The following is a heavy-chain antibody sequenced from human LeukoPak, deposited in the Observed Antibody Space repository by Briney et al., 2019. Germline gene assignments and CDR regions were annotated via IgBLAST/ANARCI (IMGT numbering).Heavy chain of an antibody. D-gene: IGHD3-3*01. CDR1: GYTFTSNG. V-gene: IGHV1-18*01. Sequence: WASVKVSCKASGYTFTSNGITWVRQAPGQGREWMGWFSAYDGNTNSAQKLQGRLTMTTDTSTSTAYMELRSLRSEDTAVYYCAILYYDFWSGYRNWFDPWGQGTLVTVSS. J-gene: IGHJ5*02. CDR3: AILYYDFWSGYRNWFDP. CDR2: FSAYDGNT.